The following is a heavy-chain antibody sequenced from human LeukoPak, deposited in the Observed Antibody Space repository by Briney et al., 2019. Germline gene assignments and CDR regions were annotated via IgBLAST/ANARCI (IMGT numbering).Heavy chain of an antibody. V-gene: IGHV3-21*01. CDR1: GFTFSSYS. Sequence: GGSLRLSCAASGFTFSSYSMNWVRQAPGKGLEWVSSISSSSSYIYYADSVKGRFTISRDNAKNSLYLQMNSLRAEDTAVYYCARGRPTYYYDSSGYYDFDYWGRGTLVTVSS. CDR3: ARGRPTYYYDSSGYYDFDY. CDR2: ISSSSSYI. J-gene: IGHJ4*02. D-gene: IGHD3-22*01.